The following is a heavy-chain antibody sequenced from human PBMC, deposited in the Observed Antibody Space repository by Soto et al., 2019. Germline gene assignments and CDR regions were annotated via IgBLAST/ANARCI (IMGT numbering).Heavy chain of an antibody. CDR3: ARDRREKIVAGQCVDESDL. J-gene: IGHJ5*02. V-gene: IGHV1-69*08. D-gene: IGHD5-12*01. CDR2: IIPVLGAL. CDR1: GGTFSSYT. Sequence: QVQLVQSGAEVKKPGSSVKVSCKASGGTFSSYTISWVRQAPGQGLEWMGRIIPVLGALNYAQKFQGRVTITADKSTSTAYMELSILRSEDTAVYYCARDRREKIVAGQCVDESDLWGQGTLVTVSS.